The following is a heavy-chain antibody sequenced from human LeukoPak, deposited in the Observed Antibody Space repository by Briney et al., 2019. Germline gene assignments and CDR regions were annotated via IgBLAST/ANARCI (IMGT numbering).Heavy chain of an antibody. Sequence: GGSLRLSCAASGFTFTSYAMSWVRQAPGKGLEWVSAISGSGDSTYYADSVKGRFTISRDNSKKTLYLQMNSLRAEDTAVYYCAKDLLRDIVVVPAAPFDHWGQGTLVTGSS. CDR3: AKDLLRDIVVVPAAPFDH. CDR2: ISGSGDST. J-gene: IGHJ4*02. V-gene: IGHV3-23*01. CDR1: GFTFTSYA. D-gene: IGHD2-2*01.